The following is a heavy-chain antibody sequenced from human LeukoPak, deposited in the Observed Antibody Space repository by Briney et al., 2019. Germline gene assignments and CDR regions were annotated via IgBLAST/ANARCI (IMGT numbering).Heavy chain of an antibody. CDR3: ARRVPGIQLWLRKRLFDY. CDR1: GGSFSGYY. V-gene: IGHV4-34*01. J-gene: IGHJ4*02. Sequence: SETLSLTCAVYGGSFSGYYWSWIRQPPGKGLEWIGEINHSGSTNYNPSLKSRVTISVDTSKNQFSLKLSSVTAADTAVYYCARRVPGIQLWLRKRLFDYWALGTLTSVSS. CDR2: INHSGST. D-gene: IGHD5-18*01.